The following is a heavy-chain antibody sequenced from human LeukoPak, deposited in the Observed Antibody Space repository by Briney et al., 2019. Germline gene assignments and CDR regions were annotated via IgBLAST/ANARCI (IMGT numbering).Heavy chain of an antibody. D-gene: IGHD3-9*01. CDR2: ISSGDRT. V-gene: IGHV3-23*01. Sequence: GGSLRLSCPASGFTFSSYAMNWVRQAPGKGLEWVAGISSGDRTFHAESVKGRFTISRDKSKDTLYLQMNSLRAEDTAVYYCAKDATASPYFHWFDNWGQGTQVIVSS. CDR3: AKDATASPYFHWFDN. J-gene: IGHJ4*02. CDR1: GFTFSSYA.